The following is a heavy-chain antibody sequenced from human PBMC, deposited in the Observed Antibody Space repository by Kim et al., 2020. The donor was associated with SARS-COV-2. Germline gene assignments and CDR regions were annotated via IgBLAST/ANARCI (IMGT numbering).Heavy chain of an antibody. CDR1: GASVSSGSYY. Sequence: SETLSLTCTVSGASVSSGSYYWSWIRQPPGKGLEWIGYIYYSGSTNYNPSLKSRVTISVDTSKNQFSLKLSSVTAADTAVYYCARDRGPFDAFDIWGQGT. CDR3: ARDRGPFDAFDI. D-gene: IGHD3-10*01. J-gene: IGHJ3*02. CDR2: IYYSGST. V-gene: IGHV4-61*01.